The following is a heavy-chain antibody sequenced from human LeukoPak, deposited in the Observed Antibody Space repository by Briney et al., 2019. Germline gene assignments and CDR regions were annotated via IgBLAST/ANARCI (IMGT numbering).Heavy chain of an antibody. CDR1: GGSISSSSYY. V-gene: IGHV4-39*02. Sequence: SETLSLTCTVSGGSISSSSYYWGWIRQPPGKGLEWIGSIYYSGSTYYNASLKSRVTISVDTSKNQFSLKLTSVTAADTAVYYCAKDRIYYYYYMDVWGKGTTVTVSS. CDR3: AKDRIYYYYYMDV. J-gene: IGHJ6*03. CDR2: IYYSGST.